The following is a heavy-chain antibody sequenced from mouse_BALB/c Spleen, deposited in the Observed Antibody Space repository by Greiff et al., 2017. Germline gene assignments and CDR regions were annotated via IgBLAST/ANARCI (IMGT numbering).Heavy chain of an antibody. Sequence: QVTLKVSGPGILQPSQTLSLTCSFSGFSLSTSGMGVSWIRQPSGKGLEWLAHIYWDDDKRYNPSLKSRLTISKDTSSNQVFLKITSVDTADTATYYCARIYYRYDDYAMDYWGQGTSVTVSS. CDR3: ARIYYRYDDYAMDY. CDR2: IYWDDDK. V-gene: IGHV8-12*01. CDR1: GFSLSTSGMG. J-gene: IGHJ4*01. D-gene: IGHD2-14*01.